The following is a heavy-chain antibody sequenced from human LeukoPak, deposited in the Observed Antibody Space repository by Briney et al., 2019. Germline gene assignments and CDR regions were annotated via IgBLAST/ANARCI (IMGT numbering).Heavy chain of an antibody. Sequence: SETLSLTCSVSGDPVTRGSYYWSWIRQPPGKELEWIEYVYHTGSTNYNPSLKSRVTISVDTSKNEFSLKMTSVTAADTAVYYCARGFASGWYSRYDPWGQGTLVTVSS. V-gene: IGHV4-61*01. CDR1: GDPVTRGSYY. D-gene: IGHD6-19*01. CDR3: ARGFASGWYSRYDP. CDR2: VYHTGST. J-gene: IGHJ5*02.